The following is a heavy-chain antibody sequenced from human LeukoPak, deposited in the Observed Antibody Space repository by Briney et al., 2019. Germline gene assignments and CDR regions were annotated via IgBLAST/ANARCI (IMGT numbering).Heavy chain of an antibody. CDR2: MYYNGRT. D-gene: IGHD6-13*01. V-gene: IGHV4-59*01. Sequence: PSGTLSLTCTVPGGSISSFYWSWIRKSPGKGLEWIGYMYYNGRTDYNPSLKSRVTISVDTSKSQFSLKMSSVTAADTAEYYCARMGAVGNPFDSWGQGTLVTVSS. J-gene: IGHJ4*02. CDR1: GGSISSFY. CDR3: ARMGAVGNPFDS.